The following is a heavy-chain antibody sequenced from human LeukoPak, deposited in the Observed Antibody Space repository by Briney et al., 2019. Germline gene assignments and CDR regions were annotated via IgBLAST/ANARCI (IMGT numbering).Heavy chain of an antibody. CDR3: ARDYSSSWYGDGPYWFDP. CDR1: GGSISSYY. V-gene: IGHV4-4*07. Sequence: SETLSLTCTVSGGSISSYYRSWIRQPAGKGLEWIGRIYTSGSTNYNPSLKSRVTMSVDTSKNQFSLKLSSVTAADTAVYYCARDYSSSWYGDGPYWFDPWGQGTLVTVSS. CDR2: IYTSGST. D-gene: IGHD6-13*01. J-gene: IGHJ5*02.